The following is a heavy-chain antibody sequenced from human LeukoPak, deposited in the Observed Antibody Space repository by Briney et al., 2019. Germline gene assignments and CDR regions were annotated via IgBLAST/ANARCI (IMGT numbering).Heavy chain of an antibody. J-gene: IGHJ4*02. CDR3: ARGVTMVRGVERHFDY. CDR1: GGSFSGYY. CDR2: INHSGST. D-gene: IGHD3-10*01. Sequence: SETLSLTRAVYGGSFSGYYWSWIRQPPGKGLEWIGEINHSGSTNYNPSLKSQVTISVDTSKNQFSLKLSSVTAADTAVYYCARGVTMVRGVERHFDYWGQGTLVTVSS. V-gene: IGHV4-34*01.